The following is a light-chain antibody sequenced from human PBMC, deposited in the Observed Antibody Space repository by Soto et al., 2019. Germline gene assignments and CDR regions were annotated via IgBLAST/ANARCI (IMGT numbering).Light chain of an antibody. Sequence: QSALTRPASVSGSPGQSITISCTGTSSDVGGYNYVSWYQHHPGKAPKLIIHEVSNRPSGVSNRFSGSKSGNTASLTISGLQAEDEADYYCSSYASSSTRVFGTGTQLTVL. J-gene: IGLJ1*01. CDR2: EVS. CDR1: SSDVGGYNY. V-gene: IGLV2-14*01. CDR3: SSYASSSTRV.